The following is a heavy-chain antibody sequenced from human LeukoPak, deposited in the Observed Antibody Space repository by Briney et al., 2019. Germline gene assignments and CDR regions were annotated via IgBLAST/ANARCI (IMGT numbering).Heavy chain of an antibody. V-gene: IGHV3-7*01. D-gene: IGHD6-19*01. CDR1: GFTFSSYW. Sequence: GGSLRLSCAASGFTFSSYWMSWVRQAPGKGLEWVANIKQDGSEKYYVDSVKGRFTISRDNAKNTLYLQMNSLRAEDTAVYYCARLAVTAPAEYFQHWGQGTLVTVSS. CDR3: ARLAVTAPAEYFQH. J-gene: IGHJ1*01. CDR2: IKQDGSEK.